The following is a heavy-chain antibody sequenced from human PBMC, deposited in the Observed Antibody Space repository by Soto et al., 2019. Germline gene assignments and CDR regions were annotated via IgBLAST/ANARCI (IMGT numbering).Heavy chain of an antibody. V-gene: IGHV3-30*18. CDR2: ISYDGSNK. CDR3: AKDDYYDSSGYYYEEDDAFDI. Sequence: QVQLVESGGGVVQPGRSLRLSCAASGFTFSSYGMHWVRQAPGKGLEWVAVISYDGSNKYYADSVKGRFTISRDNSKNTLYLQMNSLRAEYTAVYYCAKDDYYDSSGYYYEEDDAFDIWGQGTMVTVSS. CDR1: GFTFSSYG. D-gene: IGHD3-22*01. J-gene: IGHJ3*02.